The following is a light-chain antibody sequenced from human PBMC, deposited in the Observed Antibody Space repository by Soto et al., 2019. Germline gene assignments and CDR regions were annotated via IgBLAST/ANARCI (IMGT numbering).Light chain of an antibody. CDR1: QGIGGY. Sequence: DIQMTQSPSSLSASLGDRVTITCRASQGIGGYLAWFQQKPGNAPKLLIYAASTLQSGVPSRFSGSGSGTDFTLTVSSPQPEDVATYYCQKYNSAPLTFGGGTRVEIK. CDR2: AAS. J-gene: IGKJ4*01. V-gene: IGKV1-27*01. CDR3: QKYNSAPLT.